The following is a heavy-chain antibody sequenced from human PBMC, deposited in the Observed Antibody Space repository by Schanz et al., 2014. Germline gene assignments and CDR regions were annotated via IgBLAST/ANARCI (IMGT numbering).Heavy chain of an antibody. J-gene: IGHJ3*02. CDR3: ARKMKLGVYGGKGHDSLEI. Sequence: VQVVQSGGGLVQPGGSLRLSCAASGFTFSSHWMHWVRQDPGKGLVWVARINSVGSNTDYADSVTGRFTISRDNAKNTLYLQMNTLRAEDTAVYYCARKMKLGVYGGKGHDSLEIWGQGTMVTVSS. V-gene: IGHV3-74*02. D-gene: IGHD4-17*01. CDR2: INSVGSNT. CDR1: GFTFSSHW.